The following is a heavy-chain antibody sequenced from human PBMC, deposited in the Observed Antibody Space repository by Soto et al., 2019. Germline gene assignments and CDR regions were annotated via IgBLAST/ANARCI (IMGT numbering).Heavy chain of an antibody. CDR3: TTRGSWQLWYRDFDY. V-gene: IGHV3-15*07. J-gene: IGHJ4*02. Sequence: GGSLRLSCAASGFTFSNAWMNWVRQAPGKGLEWVGRIKSKTDGGTTDYAAPVKGRFTISRDDSKNTLYLQMNSLKTEDTAVYYCTTRGSWQLWYRDFDYWGQGTLVTVSS. D-gene: IGHD5-18*01. CDR1: GFTFSNAW. CDR2: IKSKTDGGTT.